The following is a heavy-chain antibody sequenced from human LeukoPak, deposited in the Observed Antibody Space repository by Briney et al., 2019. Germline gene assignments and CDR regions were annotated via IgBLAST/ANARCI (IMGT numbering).Heavy chain of an antibody. V-gene: IGHV3-48*03. CDR1: GFTFSSYE. Sequence: GGSLRLSCAASGFTFSSYEVNWVRQAPGKGLEWVSYISGSGSTIYYADSVKGRFSISRDNAKNSLYLQMNSLRAEDTAVYYCARGRWLMWYYFDYWGQGTRVTVSS. CDR2: ISGSGSTI. J-gene: IGHJ4*02. CDR3: ARGRWLMWYYFDY. D-gene: IGHD6-19*01.